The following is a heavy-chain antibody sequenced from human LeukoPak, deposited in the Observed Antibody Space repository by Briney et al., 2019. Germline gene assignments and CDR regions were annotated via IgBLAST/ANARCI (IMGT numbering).Heavy chain of an antibody. Sequence: SQTLSLTCAISGDSVSSNSAAWNWIRQSPSRGLEWLGRTYYRSKWYNDYAVSVKSRITINPDKSKNQFSLQLTSWTPEDTAVYYCARDPYCGGDCYSPFDYWGQGTLVTVSS. V-gene: IGHV6-1*01. CDR1: GDSVSSNSAA. CDR2: TYYRSKWYN. D-gene: IGHD2-21*02. CDR3: ARDPYCGGDCYSPFDY. J-gene: IGHJ4*02.